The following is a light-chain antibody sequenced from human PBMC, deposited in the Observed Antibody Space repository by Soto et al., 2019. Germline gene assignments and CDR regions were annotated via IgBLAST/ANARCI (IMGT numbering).Light chain of an antibody. CDR2: GAS. V-gene: IGKV3-20*01. J-gene: IGKJ1*01. CDR3: QQYGGSPQT. CDR1: QSVSKY. Sequence: EIVLTQSPGTLALSPGEGATLSCRASQSVSKYLAWYQQKPGQAPRLLIYGASSRPTGIPDSFSGSGSGTDFTLTISRLEPEDFAVYYCQQYGGSPQTFGQGTKVEIK.